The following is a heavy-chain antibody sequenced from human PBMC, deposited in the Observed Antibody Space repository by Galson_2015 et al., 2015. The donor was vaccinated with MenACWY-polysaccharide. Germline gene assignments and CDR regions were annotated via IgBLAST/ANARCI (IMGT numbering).Heavy chain of an antibody. CDR3: AKASQWGAAAVGSFDH. CDR2: ISGSGTNI. Sequence: SLRLSCAVSGFSITSYAVNWVRQAPGKGLEWVAVISGSGTNIQYADSVKGRFTISRDTPKSTLYLQMNSLRAEDTAKYYCAKASQWGAAAVGSFDHWGQGTLVTVSS. D-gene: IGHD6-13*01. J-gene: IGHJ4*02. V-gene: IGHV3-23*01. CDR1: GFSITSYA.